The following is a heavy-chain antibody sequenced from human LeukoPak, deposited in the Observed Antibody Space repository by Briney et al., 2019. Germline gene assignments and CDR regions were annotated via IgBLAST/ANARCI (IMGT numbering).Heavy chain of an antibody. CDR1: GGSITSDTNY. CDR3: ARGTKGIPGAPSDY. Sequence: PSETLSLTCTVSGGSITSDTNYWSWIRQPAGKGLEWIVRIYSSGSTNYNPSLKSRVTISVDTSKNQFSLNLSSVTAADTAVYYCARGTKGIPGAPSDYWGQGTLVTVSS. J-gene: IGHJ4*02. D-gene: IGHD1-20*01. V-gene: IGHV4-61*02. CDR2: IYSSGST.